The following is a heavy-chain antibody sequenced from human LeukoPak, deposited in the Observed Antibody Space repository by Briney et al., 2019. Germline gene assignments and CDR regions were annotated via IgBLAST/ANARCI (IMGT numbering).Heavy chain of an antibody. J-gene: IGHJ5*02. CDR1: GYTITGYY. D-gene: IGHD2-15*01. V-gene: IGHV1-2*02. CDR3: ARGPVVAATLRNNWFDP. Sequence: ASVKVSCKASGYTITGYYMHWVRQAPGQGLEWMGWINPNSGGTNYAQKFQGRVTMTRDTSISTAYMELSRLRSDDTAVYYCARGPVVAATLRNNWFDPWGQGTLVTVSS. CDR2: INPNSGGT.